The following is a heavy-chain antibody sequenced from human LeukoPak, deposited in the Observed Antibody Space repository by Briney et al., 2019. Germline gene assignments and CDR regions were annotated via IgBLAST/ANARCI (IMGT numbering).Heavy chain of an antibody. CDR2: IYYSGST. J-gene: IGHJ4*02. D-gene: IGHD6-13*01. Sequence: SETLSLTCTVSGGSISSSSSYWGWIRQPPGKGLEWIGSIYYSGSTYYNPSLKSRVTISVDTSKNQFSLQLNSVTPEDTAVYYCARWSGTEASMRGWGQGTLVTVSS. CDR3: ARWSGTEASMRG. V-gene: IGHV4-39*07. CDR1: GGSISSSSSY.